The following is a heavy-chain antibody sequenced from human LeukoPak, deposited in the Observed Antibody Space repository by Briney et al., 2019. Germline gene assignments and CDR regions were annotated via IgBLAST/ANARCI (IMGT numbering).Heavy chain of an antibody. J-gene: IGHJ4*02. V-gene: IGHV3-11*01. CDR1: GFIVSSNY. CDR3: ARGHGLNYFDY. Sequence: GGSLRLSCAAPGFIVSSNYMSWIRQAPGEGLEWVSYISSSGSTIYYADSVKGRFTISRDNAKNSLYLQMNSLRAEDTAVYYCARGHGLNYFDYWGQGTLVTVSS. CDR2: ISSSGSTI.